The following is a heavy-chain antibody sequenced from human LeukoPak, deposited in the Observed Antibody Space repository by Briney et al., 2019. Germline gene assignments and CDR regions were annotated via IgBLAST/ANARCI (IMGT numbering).Heavy chain of an antibody. Sequence: GGSLRLSCAASGFTFSSYSMNWVRQAPGKGLEWVSSISSSSSYIYYADSVRGRFTISRDNAKNSLYLQMNSLRAEDTAVYYCAKNYDFWSGYSVDYWGQGTLVTVSS. V-gene: IGHV3-21*01. CDR2: ISSSSSYI. CDR3: AKNYDFWSGYSVDY. CDR1: GFTFSSYS. D-gene: IGHD3-3*01. J-gene: IGHJ4*02.